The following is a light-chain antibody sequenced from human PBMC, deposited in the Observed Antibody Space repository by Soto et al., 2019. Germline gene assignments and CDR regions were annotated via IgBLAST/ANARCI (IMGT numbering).Light chain of an antibody. J-gene: IGKJ1*01. CDR1: QGISSY. CDR3: QQYDSSLGT. Sequence: AIQLTQSPSSLSASVGDRVTITCRASQGISSYLAWYQQKPGKAPQLLIYDASSLETGVPSRFSGSGYGTEFTLTITGLQPDDFATYYCQQYDSSLGTFGQGTKVDIK. V-gene: IGKV1-13*02. CDR2: DAS.